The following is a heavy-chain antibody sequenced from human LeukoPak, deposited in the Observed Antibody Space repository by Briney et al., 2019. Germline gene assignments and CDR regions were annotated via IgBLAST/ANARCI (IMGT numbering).Heavy chain of an antibody. Sequence: GGSLRLSCAASGFTFRSYEMNWVRQAPGKGLEWVSYISSSGNTIYYADSVKGRFTISRDNSKNTLYLQMNSLRAEDTAVYYCARDVGAAGHDAFDIWGQGTMVTVSS. CDR2: ISSSGNTI. J-gene: IGHJ3*02. V-gene: IGHV3-48*03. D-gene: IGHD1-26*01. CDR3: ARDVGAAGHDAFDI. CDR1: GFTFRSYE.